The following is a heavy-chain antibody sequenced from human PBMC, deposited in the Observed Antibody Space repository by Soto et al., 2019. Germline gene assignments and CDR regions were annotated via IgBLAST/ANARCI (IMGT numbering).Heavy chain of an antibody. J-gene: IGHJ5*02. CDR3: AKDFLPRPLP. V-gene: IGHV3-30*18. CDR2: ISPDGSNK. CDR1: GISFSSFG. Sequence: QVQLVESGGGVVQPGRSLRLSCAAAGISFSSFGMHWVRQAPGKGLEWMAGISPDGSNKYYADSVEGRFTISRDNSKNALYLQMDSLRDEDTAVYYCAKDFLPRPLPWGQGTLVTVSS.